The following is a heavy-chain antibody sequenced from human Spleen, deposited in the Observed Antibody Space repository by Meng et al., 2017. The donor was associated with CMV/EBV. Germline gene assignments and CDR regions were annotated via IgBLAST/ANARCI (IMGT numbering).Heavy chain of an antibody. CDR1: GFTFSNYW. J-gene: IGHJ4*02. CDR2: INGDGSST. D-gene: IGHD3-22*01. Sequence: GGSLRLSCAASGFTFSNYWMHWVRQAPGRGLVWVSRINGDGSSTNYADSVKGRFTISRDNAKNSLYLQMDSLRAEDTAVYYCARIYDGISYYTYYFDYWGQGTLVTVSS. V-gene: IGHV3-74*01. CDR3: ARIYDGISYYTYYFDY.